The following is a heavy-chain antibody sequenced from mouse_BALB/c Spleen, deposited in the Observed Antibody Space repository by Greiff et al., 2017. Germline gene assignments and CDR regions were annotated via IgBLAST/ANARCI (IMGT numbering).Heavy chain of an antibody. CDR3: ARHGYYDY. CDR1: GYSITSDYA. D-gene: IGHD2-3*01. J-gene: IGHJ2*01. Sequence: EVQLQESGPGLVKPSQSLSLTCTVTGYSITSDYAWNWIRQFPGNKLEWMGYISYSGSTSYNPSLKSRMSITRDTSKNQFFLQLNSVTTEDTATYYCARHGYYDYWGQGTTLTVSS. V-gene: IGHV3-2*02. CDR2: ISYSGST.